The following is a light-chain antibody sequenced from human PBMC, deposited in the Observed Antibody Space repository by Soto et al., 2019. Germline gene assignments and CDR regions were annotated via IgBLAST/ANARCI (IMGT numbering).Light chain of an antibody. CDR2: EVT. J-gene: IGLJ1*01. V-gene: IGLV2-8*01. CDR1: RSDVGGYNF. CDR3: CSYVDNYTFV. Sequence: QSALTQPPSASGSPGQSVTISCTGTRSDVGGYNFVSWYQQHPGKAPKLLIYEVTQRPSGVPDRFSASKSGNTASLTISGLQAEDEADYSCCSYVDNYTFVFGTGTKVTVL.